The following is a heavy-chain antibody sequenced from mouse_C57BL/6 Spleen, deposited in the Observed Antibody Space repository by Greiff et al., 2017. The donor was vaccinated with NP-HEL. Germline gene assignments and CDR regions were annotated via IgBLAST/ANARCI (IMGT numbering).Heavy chain of an antibody. Sequence: QVQLQQPGAELVMPGASVKLSCKASGYTFTSYWMHWVKQRPGPGLEWIGEIDPSDSYTNYNQKFKGKSTLTVDKSSSTAYMQLSSLTSDDSAVYYCARRGGPYYVDYWGQGTSVTVSS. CDR3: ARRGGPYYVDY. V-gene: IGHV1-69*01. D-gene: IGHD1-1*01. J-gene: IGHJ4*01. CDR1: GYTFTSYW. CDR2: IDPSDSYT.